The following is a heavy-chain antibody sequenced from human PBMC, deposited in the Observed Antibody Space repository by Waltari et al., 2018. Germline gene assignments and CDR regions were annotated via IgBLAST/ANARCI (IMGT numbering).Heavy chain of an antibody. CDR3: ARKNLNYYCMDV. V-gene: IGHV4-59*01. CDR1: GGSISDYY. J-gene: IGHJ6*03. CDR2: IFPSGSA. Sequence: QVQLQESGPGLVKPSETLSLTCTVSGGSISDYYWTWIRQTPGKGLEWIGYIFPSGSASYNTTLKSRITMSLDTSKNQFFLKMNSVTAADTAVYYCARKNLNYYCMDVWGKGTTVTVSS.